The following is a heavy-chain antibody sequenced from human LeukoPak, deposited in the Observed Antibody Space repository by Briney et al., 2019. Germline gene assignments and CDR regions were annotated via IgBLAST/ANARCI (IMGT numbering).Heavy chain of an antibody. V-gene: IGHV4-39*01. J-gene: IGHJ4*02. Sequence: SGTLSLTCTVSGGSISSSSYYWGWIRQPPGKGLEWIGSIYYSGSTYYNPSLKSRVTISVDTSKNQFSLKLSSVTAADTAVYYCARHDIPTLLWGSYAIDYWGQGTLVTVSS. CDR2: IYYSGST. D-gene: IGHD3-16*01. CDR3: ARHDIPTLLWGSYAIDY. CDR1: GGSISSSSYY.